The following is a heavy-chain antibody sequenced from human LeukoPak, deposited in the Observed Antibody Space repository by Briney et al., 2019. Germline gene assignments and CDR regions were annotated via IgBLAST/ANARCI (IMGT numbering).Heavy chain of an antibody. CDR2: ISGSGGST. V-gene: IGHV3-23*01. D-gene: IGHD2-2*01. J-gene: IGHJ5*02. Sequence: GGSLRLSCAASGFTFSSYVMSWVRQAPGKGLEWVSSISGSGGSTDYADSVKGRFTISRDNSKNMVFLQMNSLRAEDAAVYYCAKSPVEVVPSPTWGRPWFDPWGQGTLVTVSS. CDR3: AKSPVEVVPSPTWGRPWFDP. CDR1: GFTFSSYV.